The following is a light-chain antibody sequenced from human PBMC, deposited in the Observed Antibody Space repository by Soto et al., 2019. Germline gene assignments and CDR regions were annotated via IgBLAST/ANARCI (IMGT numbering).Light chain of an antibody. CDR1: QTIDSR. V-gene: IGKV1-5*01. CDR3: QHYNTYSLTWA. Sequence: DIQMTQSPSTLSASVGDTLTITCRASQTIDSRLAWYQKKSGKAPNLLIYAASTLESGVPSRFSGSGFGTEFTLTISGLQPEDFATYYCQHYNTYSLTWAFGQGTKVDIK. J-gene: IGKJ1*01. CDR2: AAS.